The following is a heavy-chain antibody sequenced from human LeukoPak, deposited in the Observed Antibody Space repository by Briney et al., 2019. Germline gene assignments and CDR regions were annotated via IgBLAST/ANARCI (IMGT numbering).Heavy chain of an antibody. J-gene: IGHJ3*02. CDR2: IYYSGST. Sequence: SETLSLTCTVSGGSISSYYWSWIRQPPGKGLEWIGYIYYSGSTNYNPSLKSRVTISVDTSKNQFSLKLSSMTAADTAVYYCARQQQLRYGGAFDIWGQGTMVTVSS. D-gene: IGHD6-13*01. CDR3: ARQQQLRYGGAFDI. CDR1: GGSISSYY. V-gene: IGHV4-59*01.